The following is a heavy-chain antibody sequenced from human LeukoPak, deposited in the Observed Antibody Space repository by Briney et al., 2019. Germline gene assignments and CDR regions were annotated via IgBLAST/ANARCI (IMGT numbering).Heavy chain of an antibody. CDR2: ISYDGSNK. V-gene: IGHV3-30*04. J-gene: IGHJ3*02. Sequence: GGSLRLSCAASGFTFSSYAMHWVRQAPGKGLEWVAVISYDGSNKYYADSVSGRFTISRDNSKNTLYLQMNSLRAEDTAVYYCARSRGSGWYWAFDIWGQGTMVTVSS. CDR1: GFTFSSYA. CDR3: ARSRGSGWYWAFDI. D-gene: IGHD6-19*01.